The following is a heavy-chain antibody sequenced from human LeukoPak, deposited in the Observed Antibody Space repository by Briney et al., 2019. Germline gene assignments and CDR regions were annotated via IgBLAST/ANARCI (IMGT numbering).Heavy chain of an antibody. V-gene: IGHV3-66*02. CDR1: GFTVSSNY. CDR2: IYSGGST. CDR3: ARGPVYCSSTSCYIGGLYDY. D-gene: IGHD2-2*02. Sequence: PGGSLRLSCAASGFTVSSNYMSWVRQAPGKGLEWVSVIYSGGSTYYADSVKGRFTISRDNSKNTLYLQMNSLRAEDTAVYYCARGPVYCSSTSCYIGGLYDYWGQGTLVTVSS. J-gene: IGHJ4*02.